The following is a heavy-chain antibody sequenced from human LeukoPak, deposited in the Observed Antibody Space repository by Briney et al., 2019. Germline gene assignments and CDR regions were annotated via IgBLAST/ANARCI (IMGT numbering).Heavy chain of an antibody. D-gene: IGHD5-18*01. CDR1: GLTFSSYS. CDR3: ARDGRDTAMQRRGYMDV. J-gene: IGHJ6*03. CDR2: ISSSSSTI. V-gene: IGHV3-48*01. Sequence: GGSLRLSCAASGLTFSSYSMNWVRQAPGKGREWVSYISSSSSTIYYADSVKGRFTISRDNAKNSLYLQMNSLRAEDTAVYYCARDGRDTAMQRRGYMDVWGKGTTVTVSS.